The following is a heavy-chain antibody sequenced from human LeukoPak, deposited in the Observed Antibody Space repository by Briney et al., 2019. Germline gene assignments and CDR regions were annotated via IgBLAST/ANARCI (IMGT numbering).Heavy chain of an antibody. J-gene: IGHJ6*02. CDR3: ARFDDYGGKKRSYYYYGMDV. Sequence: KPSETLSLTCAVYGGSFSGYYWSWIRQPPGKGLEWIGEVNHSGSTYYNPSLKSRVTISVDTSKNQFSLKLSSVTAADTAVYYCARFDDYGGKKRSYYYYGMDVWGQGTTVTVSS. D-gene: IGHD4-23*01. CDR1: GGSFSGYY. V-gene: IGHV4-34*01. CDR2: VNHSGST.